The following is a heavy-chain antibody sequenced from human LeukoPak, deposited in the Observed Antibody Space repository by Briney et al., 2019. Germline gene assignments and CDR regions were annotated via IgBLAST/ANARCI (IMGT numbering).Heavy chain of an antibody. CDR2: IYDRGST. J-gene: IGHJ2*01. CDR1: GASISSYY. V-gene: IGHV4-59*01. CDR3: ARSTYYNILTGYYGYFDL. Sequence: KPSETLSLTCTVSGASISSYYWSWIRQPPGKGLEWIGNIYDRGSTKYNPSLKSRVTISVDTSKNQFSLRLSSVTAADTAVYYCARSTYYNILTGYYGYFDLWGRGTLVTVSS. D-gene: IGHD3-9*01.